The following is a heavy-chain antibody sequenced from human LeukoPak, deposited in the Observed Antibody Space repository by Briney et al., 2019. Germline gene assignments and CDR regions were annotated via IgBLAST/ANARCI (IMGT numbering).Heavy chain of an antibody. Sequence: PGGSLRLSCAASGFTFSSYWMSWIRQPPGKGLEWIGEINHSGSTNYNPSLKSRVTISVDTSKNQFSLKLSSVTAADTAVYYCARAGYCCSTSCSYFDYWGQGTVVTVSS. CDR1: GFTFSSYW. D-gene: IGHD2-2*01. CDR2: INHSGST. V-gene: IGHV4-34*01. J-gene: IGHJ4*02. CDR3: ARAGYCCSTSCSYFDY.